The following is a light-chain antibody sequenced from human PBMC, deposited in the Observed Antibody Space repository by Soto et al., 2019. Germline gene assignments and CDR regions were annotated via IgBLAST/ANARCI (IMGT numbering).Light chain of an antibody. J-gene: IGKJ1*01. CDR3: MQALQLWT. CDR2: LGS. CDR1: QSLLHTSGDNY. V-gene: IGKV2-28*01. Sequence: EIVITQSPLSLSVTPPDPSSISCGSSQSLLHTSGDNYLDWYLQKPGQSPQLLIYLGSNRSSGVPDRFSGSGSGTDFTLKISRVEAEDVGVYYCMQALQLWTFGQGAKVDIK.